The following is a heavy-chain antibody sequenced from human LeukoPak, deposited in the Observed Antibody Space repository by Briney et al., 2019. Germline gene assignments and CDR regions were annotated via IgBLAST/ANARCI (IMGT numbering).Heavy chain of an antibody. V-gene: IGHV1-2*02. CDR3: ARGPAHYDILTGYYSSNHDAFDI. D-gene: IGHD3-9*01. CDR1: GYTFTGYY. J-gene: IGHJ3*02. CDR2: INPNSGGT. Sequence: ASVKVSCKASGYTFTGYYMHWVRQAPGQGLEWMGWINPNSGGTNYAQKFQGRVTMTRDTSISTAYMELSRLRSDDTAVYYCARGPAHYDILTGYYSSNHDAFDIWGQGTVVTVSS.